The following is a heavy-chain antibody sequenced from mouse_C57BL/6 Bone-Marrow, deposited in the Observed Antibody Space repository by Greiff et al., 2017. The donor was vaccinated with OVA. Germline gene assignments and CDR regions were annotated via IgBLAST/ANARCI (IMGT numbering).Heavy chain of an antibody. J-gene: IGHJ3*01. V-gene: IGHV5-6*01. D-gene: IGHD3-2*02. Sequence: EVKLVESGGDLVKPGGSLKLSCAASGFTFSSYGMSWVRQTPDKRLEWVATISSGGSYTYYPDSVKGRFTISRDNAKNTLYLQMSSLKSEDTAMYYCARLRQLRLAWFAYWGQGTLVTVSA. CDR1: GFTFSSYG. CDR2: ISSGGSYT. CDR3: ARLRQLRLAWFAY.